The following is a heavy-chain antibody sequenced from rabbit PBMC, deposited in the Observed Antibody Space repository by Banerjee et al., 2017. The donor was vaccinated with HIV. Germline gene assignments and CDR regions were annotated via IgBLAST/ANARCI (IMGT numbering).Heavy chain of an antibody. CDR3: ARDGGNFFDL. D-gene: IGHD1-1*01. V-gene: IGHV1S40*01. Sequence: QSLEESGGDLVKPGASLTLTCTASGFSFSSSYYMCWVRQAPGKGLEWIGCIYFGGSTYYASWAKGRFTISKTSSTTVTLQMTTLTAADTATYFCARDGGNFFDLWGPGTLVTVS. J-gene: IGHJ4*01. CDR2: IYFGGST. CDR1: GFSFSSSYY.